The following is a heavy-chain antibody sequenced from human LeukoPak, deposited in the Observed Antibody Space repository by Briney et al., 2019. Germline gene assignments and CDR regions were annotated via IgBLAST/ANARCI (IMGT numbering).Heavy chain of an antibody. CDR2: ISYDGSNK. CDR3: AKDADFGVKDY. Sequence: PGRSLRLSCAASGFTFSSYGMHWVRQAPGKGLEWVAVISYDGSNKYYADSVKGRFTISRGNSKNTLYLQMNSLRAEDTAVYYCAKDADFGVKDYWGQGTLVTVSS. D-gene: IGHD3-10*01. CDR1: GFTFSSYG. J-gene: IGHJ4*02. V-gene: IGHV3-30*18.